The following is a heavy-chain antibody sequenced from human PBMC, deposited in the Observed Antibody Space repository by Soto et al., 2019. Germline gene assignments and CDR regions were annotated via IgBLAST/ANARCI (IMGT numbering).Heavy chain of an antibody. Sequence: GGSLRLSCAASGFTFSSYAMHWVRQAPGKGLEWVAVISYDGSNKYYADSVKGRFTISRDNSKNTLYLQMNSLRAEDTAVYYCARALVGATTWVVYYYYYGMDVWGQGTTVTVSS. CDR1: GFTFSSYA. D-gene: IGHD1-26*01. CDR3: ARALVGATTWVVYYYYYGMDV. CDR2: ISYDGSNK. J-gene: IGHJ6*02. V-gene: IGHV3-30-3*01.